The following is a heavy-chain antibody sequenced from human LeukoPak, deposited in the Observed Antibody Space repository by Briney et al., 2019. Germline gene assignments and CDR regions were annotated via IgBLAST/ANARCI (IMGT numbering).Heavy chain of an antibody. CDR1: GFTFSSYG. J-gene: IGHJ4*02. CDR3: AKEVFSSSSDFDY. V-gene: IGHV3-30*18. CDR2: ISYDGSNK. D-gene: IGHD6-6*01. Sequence: GGSLRLSCAASGFTFSSYGMHWVRQAPGKGLEWVAVISYDGSNKYDADSVKGRFTISRDNSKNTLYLQMNSLRAEDTAVYYCAKEVFSSSSDFDYWGQGTLVTVPS.